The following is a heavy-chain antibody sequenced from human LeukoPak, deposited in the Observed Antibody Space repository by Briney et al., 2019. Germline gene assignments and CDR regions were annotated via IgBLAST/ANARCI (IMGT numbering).Heavy chain of an antibody. V-gene: IGHV1-46*01. D-gene: IGHD3-9*01. J-gene: IGHJ5*02. CDR2: INPSGGST. Sequence: GASVKVSCKASGYTFTRYYMHWVRQAPGQGLEWMGIINPSGGSTSYAQKFQGRVTMTRDTSTSTVYMELSSLRSEDTAVYYCARELIPHYDILTGIIAFDPWGQGTLVTVSS. CDR1: GYTFTRYY. CDR3: ARELIPHYDILTGIIAFDP.